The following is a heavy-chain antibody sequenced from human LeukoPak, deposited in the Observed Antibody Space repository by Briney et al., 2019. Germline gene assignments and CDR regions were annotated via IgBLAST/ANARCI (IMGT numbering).Heavy chain of an antibody. J-gene: IGHJ5*02. D-gene: IGHD2-2*01. CDR1: GYSFASYW. CDR2: IYPDDSDT. Sequence: GESLKISCKGSGYSFASYWIAWVRQMPGKGLEWMGIIYPDDSDTRYSPSFQGQVTISADKSISTAYLQWSGLKASDAAVYYCARLSNTSQPFDPWGQGTLVTVSS. CDR3: ARLSNTSQPFDP. V-gene: IGHV5-51*01.